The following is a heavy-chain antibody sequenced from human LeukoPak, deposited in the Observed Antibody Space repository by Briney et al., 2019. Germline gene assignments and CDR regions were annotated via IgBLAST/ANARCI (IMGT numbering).Heavy chain of an antibody. J-gene: IGHJ5*02. Sequence: SETLSLTCTVSGGSISSYYWSWIRQPAGKGLEWIGRIYTSGSTNYNPSLKSRVTISVDKSKNQFSLKLSSVTAADTAVYYCARVGTTGTTSPFRFDPWGQGTLVTASP. CDR1: GGSISSYY. CDR2: IYTSGST. CDR3: ARVGTTGTTSPFRFDP. D-gene: IGHD1-1*01. V-gene: IGHV4-4*07.